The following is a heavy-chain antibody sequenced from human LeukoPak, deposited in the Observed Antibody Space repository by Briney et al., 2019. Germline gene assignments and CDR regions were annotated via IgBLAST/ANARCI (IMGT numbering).Heavy chain of an antibody. D-gene: IGHD3-10*01. CDR2: INIDGSTT. CDR3: ARAADYYASGIFY. J-gene: IGHJ4*02. CDR1: GFSFSSYW. Sequence: GGSLRLSCAASGFSFSSYWMQWVRQAPGQGLVWVSRINIDGSTTTYADSVKGRFTISRDNAKHTLYLQMNSLRAEDTAVYYCARAADYYASGIFYWGQGTLVTVSS. V-gene: IGHV3-74*01.